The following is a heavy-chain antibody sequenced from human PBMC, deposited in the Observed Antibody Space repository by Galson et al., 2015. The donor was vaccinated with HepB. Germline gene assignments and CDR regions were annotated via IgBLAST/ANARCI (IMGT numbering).Heavy chain of an antibody. Sequence: SLRLSCAASGFIFNSYGMHWVRQAPGKGLEWVAVISFDGSNEYYTDSVKGRFTISRDNSKNTLYLQMNSLRADDTAVYYCAKIVIPPGIPAIPVAGPFDYWGQGTLVTVSS. CDR1: GFIFNSYG. V-gene: IGHV3-30*18. CDR3: AKIVIPPGIPAIPVAGPFDY. D-gene: IGHD6-19*01. J-gene: IGHJ4*01. CDR2: ISFDGSNE.